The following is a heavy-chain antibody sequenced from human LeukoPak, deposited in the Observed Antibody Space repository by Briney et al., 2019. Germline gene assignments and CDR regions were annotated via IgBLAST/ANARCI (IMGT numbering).Heavy chain of an antibody. J-gene: IGHJ3*02. CDR1: GFTFSSYE. CDR3: ARQALSPLDDAFDI. Sequence: GGSLRLSCAASGFTFSSYEMNWVRQAPGKGLEWVSYISSSGSTIYYADSVKGRFTISRDNAKNSLYLQMNSLRAEDTAVYYCARQALSPLDDAFDIWGQGTMVTVSS. CDR2: ISSSGSTI. V-gene: IGHV3-48*03. D-gene: IGHD1-1*01.